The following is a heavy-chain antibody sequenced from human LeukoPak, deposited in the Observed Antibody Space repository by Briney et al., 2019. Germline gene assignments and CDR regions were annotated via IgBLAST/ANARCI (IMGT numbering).Heavy chain of an antibody. CDR1: GGSISSYY. J-gene: IGHJ4*02. Sequence: PSETLSLTCTVSGGSISSYYWSWIRQPPGKGLEWIGYIYYSGSTNYNPSLKSRVTISVDTSKNQFSLKLSSVTAADTAVYYCARARNSGLFDYWGQGTLVTVSS. CDR3: ARARNSGLFDY. CDR2: IYYSGST. V-gene: IGHV4-59*01.